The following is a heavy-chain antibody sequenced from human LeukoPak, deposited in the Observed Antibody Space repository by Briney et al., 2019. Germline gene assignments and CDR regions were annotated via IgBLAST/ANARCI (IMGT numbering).Heavy chain of an antibody. CDR3: AKVRIVVVITTGYFDY. D-gene: IGHD3-22*01. V-gene: IGHV3-23*01. J-gene: IGHJ4*02. Sequence: EGSLRLSCAASGFTFSSYAMSWVRQAPGKGLEWVSAISGSGGSTYYADSVKGRFTISRDNSKNTLYLQMNSLRAEDTAVYYCAKVRIVVVITTGYFDYWGQGTLVTVSS. CDR1: GFTFSSYA. CDR2: ISGSGGST.